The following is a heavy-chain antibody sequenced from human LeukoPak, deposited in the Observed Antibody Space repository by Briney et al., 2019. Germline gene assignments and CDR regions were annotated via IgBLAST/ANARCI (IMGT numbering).Heavy chain of an antibody. Sequence: GGSLRLSCATSGFTFRIYGMNWVHQAPGKGLGWVASISDTSDISYVDPVKGRFTVSRDNAKNSVFLQMNSLRVEDTGVYYCARDRGARGRGLAWGQGTLVSVSS. V-gene: IGHV3-21*06. CDR3: ARDRGARGRGLA. CDR1: GFTFRIYG. J-gene: IGHJ4*02. D-gene: IGHD3-10*01. CDR2: ISDTSDI.